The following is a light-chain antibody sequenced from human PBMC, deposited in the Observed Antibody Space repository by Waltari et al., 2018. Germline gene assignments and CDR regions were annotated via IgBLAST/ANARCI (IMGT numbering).Light chain of an antibody. V-gene: IGKV3-15*01. CDR3: QQYNNWPPIT. CDR2: GAS. CDR1: QSVSSN. J-gene: IGKJ1*01. Sequence: EIVMTQSPATLSVSPGGSATLSCRASQSVSSNLAWYQQKPGQAPRLLIYGASTRATGIPARFSGSGSGTEFTLTISSMQSEDFAVYYCQQYNNWPPITFGQGTKVEIK.